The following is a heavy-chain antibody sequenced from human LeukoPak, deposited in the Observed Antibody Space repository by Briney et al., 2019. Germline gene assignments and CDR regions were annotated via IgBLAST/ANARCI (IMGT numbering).Heavy chain of an antibody. CDR3: ARGGGNNWNDAPRYYYYMDV. CDR1: GYTFTGYY. J-gene: IGHJ6*03. V-gene: IGHV1-2*02. Sequence: ASVKVSCKASGYTFTGYYMHWVRQAPGQGLEWMGWINPNSGGTNYAQKFQGRVTMTRDTSTSTVYMELSSLRSEDTAVYYCARGGGNNWNDAPRYYYYMDVWGKGTTVTISS. CDR2: INPNSGGT. D-gene: IGHD1-20*01.